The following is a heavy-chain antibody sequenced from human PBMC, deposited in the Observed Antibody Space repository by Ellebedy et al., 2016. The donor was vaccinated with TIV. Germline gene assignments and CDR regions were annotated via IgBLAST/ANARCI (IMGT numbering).Heavy chain of an antibody. CDR3: ARRGGAAAATFDP. V-gene: IGHV4-39*01. D-gene: IGHD6-13*01. J-gene: IGHJ5*02. CDR1: GGSISSSSYY. Sequence: SETLSLTXTVSGGSISSSSYYWGWIRQPPGKGLEWIGTIYYSGSTYYNPSLKSRITISVDTSKNLFSLRLSSVTAADTAVYYCARRGGAAAATFDPWGQGTLVTVSS. CDR2: IYYSGST.